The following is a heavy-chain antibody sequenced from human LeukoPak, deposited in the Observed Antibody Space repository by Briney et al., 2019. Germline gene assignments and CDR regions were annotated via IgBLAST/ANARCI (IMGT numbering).Heavy chain of an antibody. Sequence: GGALRLSCAASGFIFSSYAMHWVRQAPGKGLEWVAVISYDGSNKYYADSVKGRFTIHRDNSKNTLYLQMNSLRAEDTAVYYRARGWAGSSCDSWGQGTLVTVSS. CDR3: ARGWAGSSCDS. CDR2: ISYDGSNK. CDR1: GFIFSSYA. J-gene: IGHJ4*02. V-gene: IGHV3-30-3*01. D-gene: IGHD6-6*01.